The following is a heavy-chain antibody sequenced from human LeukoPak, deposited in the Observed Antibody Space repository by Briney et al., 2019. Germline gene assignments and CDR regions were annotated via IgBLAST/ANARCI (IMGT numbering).Heavy chain of an antibody. J-gene: IGHJ4*02. V-gene: IGHV4-39*01. CDR2: IYYRGNT. D-gene: IGHD6-13*01. Sequence: SETLSLTCTVSGGSISSSPYYWAWIRQPPGRGLEWIGSIYYRGNTYHNPSLKSRVTISVDTSKNQFSLSVISVTAADTAVYYCAPIAAAGDFDYWGQGTLVTVSS. CDR3: APIAAAGDFDY. CDR1: GGSISSSPYY.